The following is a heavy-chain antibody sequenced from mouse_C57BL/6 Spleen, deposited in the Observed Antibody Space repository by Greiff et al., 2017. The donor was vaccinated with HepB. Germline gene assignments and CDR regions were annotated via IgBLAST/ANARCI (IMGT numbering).Heavy chain of an antibody. CDR2: IDPSDSYT. V-gene: IGHV1-69*01. J-gene: IGHJ3*01. CDR1: GYTFTSYW. CDR3: ARSGQPWFAY. D-gene: IGHD6-1*01. Sequence: QVQLQQPGAELVMPGASVKLSCKASGYTFTSYWMHWVKQRPGQGLEWIGEIDPSDSYTNYNQKFKGKSTLTVDKSSSTAYMQLSSLTSEDSAVYYCARSGQPWFAYGGQGTLVTVSA.